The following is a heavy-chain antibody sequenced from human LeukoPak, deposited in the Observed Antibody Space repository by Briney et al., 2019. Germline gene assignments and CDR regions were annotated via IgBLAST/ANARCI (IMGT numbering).Heavy chain of an antibody. Sequence: SETLSLTCADYGGSFSGYYWSWIRQPPGKGLEWIGEINHRGSTNYNPSLKSRVTISVDTSKNQFSLKLSSVTAADTAVYYCAREGLVGAREFSTPAAPNWFHPWGQGTLVTVSS. CDR2: INHRGST. CDR1: GGSFSGYY. CDR3: AREGLVGAREFSTPAAPNWFHP. D-gene: IGHD2-2*01. V-gene: IGHV4-34*01. J-gene: IGHJ5*02.